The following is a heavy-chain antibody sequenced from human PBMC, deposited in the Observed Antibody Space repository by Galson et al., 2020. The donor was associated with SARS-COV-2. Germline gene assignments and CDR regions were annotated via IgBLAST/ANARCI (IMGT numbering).Heavy chain of an antibody. V-gene: IGHV1-2*02. Sequence: ASVTVSCKASEYTFTGYYMHWVRQAPGQGLEWMGWINPNSGGTNYAQKFQGRVTMTRDTSISTAYMELSRLRSDDTAVYYCAREYYYDSSGSPYYYYGMDVWGQGTTVTVSS. CDR3: AREYYYDSSGSPYYYYGMDV. CDR2: INPNSGGT. CDR1: EYTFTGYY. J-gene: IGHJ6*02. D-gene: IGHD3-22*01.